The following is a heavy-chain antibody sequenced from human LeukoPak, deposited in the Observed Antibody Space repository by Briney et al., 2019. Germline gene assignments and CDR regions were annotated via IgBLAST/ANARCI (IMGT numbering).Heavy chain of an antibody. J-gene: IGHJ2*01. Sequence: SETLSLTCTVSGGSISSYYWSWIRQPPGKGLEWIGNIFYSGSTNYNPSLKSRDTISVDTSKNQFSLELRSVTAADAAVYYCARRVADSRWYFDVWGRGTLNILSS. CDR2: IFYSGST. D-gene: IGHD4-11*01. V-gene: IGHV4-59*01. CDR1: GGSISSYY. CDR3: ARRVADSRWYFDV.